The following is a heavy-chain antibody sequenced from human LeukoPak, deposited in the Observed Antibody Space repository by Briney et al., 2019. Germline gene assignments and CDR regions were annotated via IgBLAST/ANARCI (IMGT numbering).Heavy chain of an antibody. J-gene: IGHJ4*02. Sequence: PSETLSLTCTVSGGSISSSSYYWGWFRQPPGKGLEWLGRIYYSGSTYYNPSLKSRVTISVDTSKNQFSLKLSSVTAADTAVYYCARGLGAVAGQDYWGQGTLVTVSS. V-gene: IGHV4-39*07. CDR2: IYYSGST. CDR3: ARGLGAVAGQDY. CDR1: GGSISSSSYY. D-gene: IGHD6-19*01.